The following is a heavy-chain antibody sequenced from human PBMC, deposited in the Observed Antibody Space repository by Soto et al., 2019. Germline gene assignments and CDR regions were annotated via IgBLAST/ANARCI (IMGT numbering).Heavy chain of an antibody. J-gene: IGHJ4*02. CDR3: ARWVVGSSWYFDY. Sequence: ASVKVSCKASGYTFTSYAMHWVRQAPGQRLEWMGWINAVNGNTKYSQKFQGRVTITRDASASTAYMELSSLRSEDPAVYYCARWVVGSSWYFDYWGQGTLVTVSS. CDR1: GYTFTSYA. D-gene: IGHD6-13*01. CDR2: INAVNGNT. V-gene: IGHV1-3*01.